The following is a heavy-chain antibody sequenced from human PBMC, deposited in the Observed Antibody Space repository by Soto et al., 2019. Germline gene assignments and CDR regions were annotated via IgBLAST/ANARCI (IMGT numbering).Heavy chain of an antibody. CDR2: VSAGGDMT. D-gene: IGHD3-10*01. CDR1: GFTFSSYA. J-gene: IGHJ6*02. Sequence: DVQLLESGGHLVQPGGSLRLSCAASGFTFSSYAMSWVRQAPGKGLEWVSSVSAGGDMTYYSDSVKGRFTISRDNSNNALFLQMNSLRIDDTALYYCARGDRGGSGSPASYYYSGLDVWGQGTRVTVS. V-gene: IGHV3-23*01. CDR3: ARGDRGGSGSPASYYYSGLDV.